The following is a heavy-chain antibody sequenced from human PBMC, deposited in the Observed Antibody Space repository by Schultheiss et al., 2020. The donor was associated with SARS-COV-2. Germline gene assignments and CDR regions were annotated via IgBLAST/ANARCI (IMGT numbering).Heavy chain of an antibody. J-gene: IGHJ6*03. CDR1: GFTFRGYW. Sequence: GESLKISCAASGFTFRGYWMLWVRQAPGKGLEWVSRMSNDGSITNYADSVKGRFTISRDNSKNTLYLQMNSLRAEDTAVYYCARGPIVVVPANYYYYMDVWGKGTTVTVSS. D-gene: IGHD2-2*01. CDR2: MSNDGSIT. CDR3: ARGPIVVVPANYYYYMDV. V-gene: IGHV3-74*01.